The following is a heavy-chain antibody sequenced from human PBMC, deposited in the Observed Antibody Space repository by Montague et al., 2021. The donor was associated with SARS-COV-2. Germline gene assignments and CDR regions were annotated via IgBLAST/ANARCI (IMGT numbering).Heavy chain of an antibody. J-gene: IGHJ6*03. Sequence: SLRLSCAASGFTFSSYDMNWVRQATGKGLEWVSAIGTAGDSYYPGYVKGRRTTSRENTKNSSQLQMNIMSAGDTAVYYCARGDHYYDSSGYVGAGKYYYYIDVWGKGTTVTVSS. V-gene: IGHV3-13*01. CDR2: IGTAGDS. D-gene: IGHD3-22*01. CDR1: GFTFSSYD. CDR3: ARGDHYYDSSGYVGAGKYYYYIDV.